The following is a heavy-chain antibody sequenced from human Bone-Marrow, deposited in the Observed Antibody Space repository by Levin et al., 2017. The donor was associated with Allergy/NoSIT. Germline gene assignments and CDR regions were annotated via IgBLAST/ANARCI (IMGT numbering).Heavy chain of an antibody. D-gene: IGHD4-17*01. CDR1: GFTFSSYG. J-gene: IGHJ3*02. CDR3: AKDQGETLTTPPRNDAFDI. CDR2: ISYDGSDK. V-gene: IGHV3-30*18. Sequence: PGGSLRLSCAASGFTFSSYGMHWVRQAPGKGLEWVAVISYDGSDKYYADSVKGRFTISRDNSKNTLYLQMNSLRAEDTAVYYCAKDQGETLTTPPRNDAFDIWGQGIMVTVSS.